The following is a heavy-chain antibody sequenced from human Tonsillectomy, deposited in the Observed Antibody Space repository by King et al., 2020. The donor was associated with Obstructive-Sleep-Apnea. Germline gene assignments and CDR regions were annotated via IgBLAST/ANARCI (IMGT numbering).Heavy chain of an antibody. CDR3: ARDRVGRDGYNRFDY. J-gene: IGHJ4*02. D-gene: IGHD5-24*01. V-gene: IGHV4-59*01. Sequence: QLQESGPGLVKPSETLSLTCTVSGGSINSYYWSWIRQTPGKGLEWIGYISYSGSTNYNPSLKSRVTISVDTSMNQSSLKLSSVTAADTAVYYCARDRVGRDGYNRFDYWGQGTLVTVSS. CDR1: GGSINSYY. CDR2: ISYSGST.